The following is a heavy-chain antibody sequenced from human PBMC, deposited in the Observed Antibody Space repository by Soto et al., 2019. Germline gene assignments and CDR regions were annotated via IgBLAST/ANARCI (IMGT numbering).Heavy chain of an antibody. V-gene: IGHV1-18*01. Sequence: QVQRVQSGAEVKKPGASVKVSCKASGYTFSSYGISWVRQAPGQGLEWMGWISAYNGNTNYAQKLQGRVTMTTDTSTSTAYMDLRSLRSDDTAIYYCARDKGDGSGSYYGYWGQGTLVTVSS. J-gene: IGHJ4*02. CDR3: ARDKGDGSGSYYGY. D-gene: IGHD3-10*01. CDR1: GYTFSSYG. CDR2: ISAYNGNT.